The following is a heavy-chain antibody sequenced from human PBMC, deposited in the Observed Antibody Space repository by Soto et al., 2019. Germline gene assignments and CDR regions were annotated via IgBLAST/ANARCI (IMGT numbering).Heavy chain of an antibody. CDR3: ASGGRVYSSSTDY. CDR2: ISGSGGST. J-gene: IGHJ4*02. CDR1: GFTFSSYA. D-gene: IGHD6-6*01. Sequence: EVQLLESGGGLVQPGGSLRLSCAASGFTFSSYAMSWVRQAPGKGLEWVSAISGSGGSTYYADSVKGRFTISRDNSKNTLYLQMNSLRAEDTAVYYCASGGRVYSSSTDYWGQGTLVTVSS. V-gene: IGHV3-23*01.